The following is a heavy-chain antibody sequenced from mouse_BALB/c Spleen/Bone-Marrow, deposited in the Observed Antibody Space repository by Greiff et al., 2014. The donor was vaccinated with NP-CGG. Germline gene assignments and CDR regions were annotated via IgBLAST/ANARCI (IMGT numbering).Heavy chain of an antibody. D-gene: IGHD2-3*01. Sequence: EVKVIESGGGLVQPGGSLKLSCAASGFDFSGYWMTWVRQAPGKGLEWIGEINPDSRTINYKPSLKEKFIMSRDNAENTLYLQMSKVRSEDTALYYCARNGYYGWITYWGQGTLVTVSA. CDR2: INPDSRTI. J-gene: IGHJ3*01. CDR3: ARNGYYGWITY. CDR1: GFDFSGYW. V-gene: IGHV4-1*02.